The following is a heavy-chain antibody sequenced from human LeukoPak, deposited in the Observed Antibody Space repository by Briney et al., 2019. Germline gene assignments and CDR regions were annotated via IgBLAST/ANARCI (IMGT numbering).Heavy chain of an antibody. Sequence: SVKVSCKASGGTFSSYAISWVRQAPGQGLEWMGGIIPIFGTASYAQKFQGRVTITADESTSTAYMELSSLRSEDTAVYYCARGQTGTTRYYYYYYMDVWGKGTTVTVSS. CDR2: IIPIFGTA. CDR1: GGTFSSYA. J-gene: IGHJ6*03. CDR3: ARGQTGTTRYYYYYYMDV. D-gene: IGHD1/OR15-1a*01. V-gene: IGHV1-69*13.